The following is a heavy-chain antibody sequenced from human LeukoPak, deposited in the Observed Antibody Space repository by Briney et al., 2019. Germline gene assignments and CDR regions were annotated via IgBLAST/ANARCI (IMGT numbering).Heavy chain of an antibody. CDR2: IYYSGST. CDR3: ARVELLGSRGWSLDY. Sequence: PSETLSLTCTVFGGSINSYYWSWIRQPPGKGLEWIGYIYYSGSTNYNPSLKSRVTISVDTSKNQFSLKLSSVTAADTAVYYCARVELLGSRGWSLDYWGQGTLVTVSS. V-gene: IGHV4-59*01. D-gene: IGHD6-19*01. J-gene: IGHJ4*02. CDR1: GGSINSYY.